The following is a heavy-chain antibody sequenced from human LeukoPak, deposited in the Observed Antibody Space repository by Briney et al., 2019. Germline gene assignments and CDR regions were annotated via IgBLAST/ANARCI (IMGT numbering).Heavy chain of an antibody. CDR2: SRNKAKSHTT. CDR1: GFTFSDRD. V-gene: IGHV3-72*01. D-gene: IGHD5-18*01. Sequence: GGSLRLPCAASGFTFSDRDMDWVRQAPGKGLEWVGRSRNKAKSHTTEYAASVKGRFTISRGNSNNSVWLQMNSLKTEDTAVYYCALWSYYYYGLGVWGQGTTVTVSS. J-gene: IGHJ6*02. CDR3: ALWSYYYYGLGV.